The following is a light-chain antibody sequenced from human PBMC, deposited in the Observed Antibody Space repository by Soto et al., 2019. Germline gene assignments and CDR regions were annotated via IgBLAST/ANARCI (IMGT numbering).Light chain of an antibody. V-gene: IGKV3-11*01. J-gene: IGKJ1*01. CDR1: QSVSSY. Sequence: VSTQSPATLSLSPGERATLSCRASQSVSSYLAWYQQKPGQAPRLLIYDASNRATGIPARFSGSGSGTDFTLTISSLEPEDFAVYYCQQRSNWWTFGQGTKVDIK. CDR2: DAS. CDR3: QQRSNWWT.